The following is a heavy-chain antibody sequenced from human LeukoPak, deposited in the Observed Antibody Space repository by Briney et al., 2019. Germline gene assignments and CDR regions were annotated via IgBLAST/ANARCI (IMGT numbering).Heavy chain of an antibody. Sequence: SQCLSLTCTLCSGSISSISYYSGLISEPPGKRLEWIGRMYYSRSTYYNASPKRRVPISGDTSKKQYSLKLSSVTAADTAVYYCASQPGVSGSPTPYNWFDTWGQGNLVTVSS. V-gene: IGHV4-39*01. J-gene: IGHJ5*02. CDR1: SGSISSISYY. D-gene: IGHD3-10*01. CDR2: MYYSRST. CDR3: ASQPGVSGSPTPYNWFDT.